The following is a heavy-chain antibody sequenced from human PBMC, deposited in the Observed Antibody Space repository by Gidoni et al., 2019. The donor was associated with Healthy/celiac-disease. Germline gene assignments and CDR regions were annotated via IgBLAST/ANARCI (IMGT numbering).Heavy chain of an antibody. Sequence: QVPLVQSGAEVKKPGSSVKVPCQASGGTFSSYATSWVRQAPGQGLEWMGGIIPIFGTANYAKKVQGRVTSTADESTSTAYMELISLRSEDTAVYYCASIVVVPAAQLPYYYYGMDVWGQGTTVTVSS. V-gene: IGHV1-69*01. CDR1: GGTFSSYA. CDR2: IIPIFGTA. D-gene: IGHD2-2*01. J-gene: IGHJ6*02. CDR3: ASIVVVPAAQLPYYYYGMDV.